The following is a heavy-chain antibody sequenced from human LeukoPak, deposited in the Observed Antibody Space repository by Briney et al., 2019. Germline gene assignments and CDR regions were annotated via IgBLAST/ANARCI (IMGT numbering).Heavy chain of an antibody. CDR1: GGSISSSSYY. Sequence: SETLFLTCTVSGGSISSSSYYWGWIRQPPGKGLEWIGSIYYSGSTYYNPSLKSRVTISVDTSKNQFSLKLSSVTAADTAVYYCARARTYYYDSSGYPYFDYWGQGTLVTVSS. J-gene: IGHJ4*02. CDR3: ARARTYYYDSSGYPYFDY. V-gene: IGHV4-39*07. CDR2: IYYSGST. D-gene: IGHD3-22*01.